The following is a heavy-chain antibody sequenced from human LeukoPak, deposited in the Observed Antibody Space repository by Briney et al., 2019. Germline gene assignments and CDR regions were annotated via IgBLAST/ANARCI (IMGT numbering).Heavy chain of an antibody. J-gene: IGHJ6*02. CDR3: ARESSQQLLGAYYYGMDV. CDR1: GLTFSSYA. V-gene: IGHV3-23*01. D-gene: IGHD6-13*01. CDR2: ISGSGGST. Sequence: GGSLRLSCAASGLTFSSYAMSWVRQAPGKGLEWVSAISGSGGSTYYADSVKGRFTISRDNSKNTLYPQMNSLRAEDTAVYYCARESSQQLLGAYYYGMDVWGQGTTVTVSS.